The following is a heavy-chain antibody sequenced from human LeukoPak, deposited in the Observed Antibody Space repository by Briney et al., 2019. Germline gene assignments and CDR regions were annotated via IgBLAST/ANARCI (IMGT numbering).Heavy chain of an antibody. CDR3: ARDGYCSSTSCLISDYYYYGMDV. Sequence: SETLSLTCTVSGGSISSYYWSWIRQPPGKGLEWIGYIYYSGSTNYNPSLKSRVTISVDTSKNQFSLKLSSVTAADTAVYYCARDGYCSSTSCLISDYYYYGMDVWGQGTTVTVSS. CDR1: GGSISSYY. V-gene: IGHV4-59*08. J-gene: IGHJ6*02. CDR2: IYYSGST. D-gene: IGHD2-2*01.